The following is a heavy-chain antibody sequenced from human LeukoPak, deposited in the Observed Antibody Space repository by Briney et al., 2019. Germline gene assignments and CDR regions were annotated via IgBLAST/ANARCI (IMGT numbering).Heavy chain of an antibody. V-gene: IGHV4-4*09. CDR3: ARHGVDVTTIPDYSYYYMDV. J-gene: IGHJ6*03. CDR1: GGSINNYY. CDR2: IYSSGST. D-gene: IGHD3-3*01. Sequence: SETLSLSCTVSGGSINNYYWSWIRQPPGQGLEWIACIYSSGSTYYNPSLKSRVTISVDTSKNQVSLKLNSVTAADTAVYYCARHGVDVTTIPDYSYYYMDVWGKGTTVTVSS.